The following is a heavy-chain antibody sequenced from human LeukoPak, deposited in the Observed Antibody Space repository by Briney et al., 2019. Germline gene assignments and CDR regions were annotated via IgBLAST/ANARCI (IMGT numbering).Heavy chain of an antibody. D-gene: IGHD2-15*01. CDR1: GYSFTTYW. Sequence: GESLKISCRGSGYSFTTYWIGWVRQMPGKGLEWMGIIYPGDSHTRYSPSFQGQVTISADKSISTAYLQWSSLKASDTATYYCARSATNWFDSWGQGTLVTVSS. CDR3: ARSATNWFDS. V-gene: IGHV5-51*01. J-gene: IGHJ5*01. CDR2: IYPGDSHT.